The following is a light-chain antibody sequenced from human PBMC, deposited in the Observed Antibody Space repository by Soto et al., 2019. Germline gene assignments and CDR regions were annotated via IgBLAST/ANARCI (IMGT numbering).Light chain of an antibody. J-gene: IGKJ1*01. CDR1: QSVSSN. Sequence: IVVTQYPGALSLSPGERATLSCRSSQSVSSNLAWYQQKPGQAPRLLIYGASTRATGIPARFSGSGSGTEFTLTISSLPCEDFAVYYCQQYNNGPPVTLGQGTKVDIK. CDR2: GAS. CDR3: QQYNNGPPVT. V-gene: IGKV3-15*01.